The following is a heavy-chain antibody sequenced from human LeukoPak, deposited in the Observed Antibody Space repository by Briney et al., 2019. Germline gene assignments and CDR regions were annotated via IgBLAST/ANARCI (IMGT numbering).Heavy chain of an antibody. CDR3: ASQRITMVRGVIGYFQH. D-gene: IGHD3-10*01. CDR1: GFTFDDYA. Sequence: LRLSCAASGFTFDDYAMHWVRQAPGKGLEWIGYIYYSGSTNYNPSLKSRVTISVDTSKNQFSLKLSSVTAADTAVYYCASQRITMVRGVIGYFQHWGQGTLVTVSS. J-gene: IGHJ1*01. CDR2: IYYSGST. V-gene: IGHV4-59*08.